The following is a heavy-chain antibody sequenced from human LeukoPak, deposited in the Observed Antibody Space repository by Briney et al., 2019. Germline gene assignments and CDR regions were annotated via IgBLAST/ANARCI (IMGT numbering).Heavy chain of an antibody. J-gene: IGHJ2*01. V-gene: IGHV4-4*07. CDR2: IYSSRST. Sequence: SGTLSLTFMCSVGFISSYYWSWIRQPAGKGVDGIGRIYSSRSTNYNPSLKSRGTMPVDTSKNQVSLKLSYVTAAYTAVYYCARGKCHQLYWYFQLWGRSTLVRVST. CDR1: VGFISSYY. D-gene: IGHD2-2*01. CDR3: ARGKCHQLYWYFQL.